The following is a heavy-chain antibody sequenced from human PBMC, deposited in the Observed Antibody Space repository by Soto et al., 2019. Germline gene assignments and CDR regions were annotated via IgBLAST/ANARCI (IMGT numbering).Heavy chain of an antibody. D-gene: IGHD3-10*01. V-gene: IGHV4-30-4*01. Sequence: SETLSLTCTVSGGSISSGDYYWSWIRQPPGKGLEWIGYYYSGSTYYNPSLKSRVTISEDMSKNQFSLKLSSVTAADTAVYFCARVCMVRGVTFDYWGQVTLVTVSS. CDR1: GGSISSGDYY. J-gene: IGHJ4*02. CDR2: YYSGST. CDR3: ARVCMVRGVTFDY.